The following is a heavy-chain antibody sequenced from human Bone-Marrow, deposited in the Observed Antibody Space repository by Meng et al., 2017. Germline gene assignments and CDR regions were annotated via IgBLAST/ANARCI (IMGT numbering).Heavy chain of an antibody. V-gene: IGHV1-69*04. D-gene: IGHD5-12*01. Sequence: SVKVSCKASGGTFSSYTISWVRQAPGQGLEWMGRIIPILGIANYAQKFQGRVTITADKSTSTAYMELITLRSEDTAVYYCARDSLDIVAMRRAFDIWGQGTMVTVSS. CDR3: ARDSLDIVAMRRAFDI. CDR2: IIPILGIA. J-gene: IGHJ3*02. CDR1: GGTFSSYT.